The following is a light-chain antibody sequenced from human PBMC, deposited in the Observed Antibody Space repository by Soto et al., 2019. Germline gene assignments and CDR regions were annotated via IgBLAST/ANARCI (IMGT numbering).Light chain of an antibody. CDR3: LQDYSYPWT. J-gene: IGKJ1*01. V-gene: IGKV1-5*03. CDR2: KAS. CDR1: QTIDSW. Sequence: DIQMTQSPSTLSGSVGYRVTITCRASQTIDSWLAWYQQRPGKPPNLLIYKASTLASGVPSRFSGSASGTDFTLTISSLQPEDFATYYCLQDYSYPWTFGQGTKVDIK.